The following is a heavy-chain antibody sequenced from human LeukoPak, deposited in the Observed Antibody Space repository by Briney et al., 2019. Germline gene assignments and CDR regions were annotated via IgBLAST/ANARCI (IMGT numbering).Heavy chain of an antibody. CDR3: ARGYHFDTSGYPVSEYFQH. Sequence: ASVKVSCRASGYSFTTYGINWVRQAPGQGLEWMGWISTYTGDTKYVQKLQGRVRMTTDTSTSTAHMELRSLRSDDTAVYYCARGYHFDTSGYPVSEYFQHWGQGTLVTVSS. J-gene: IGHJ1*01. V-gene: IGHV1-18*01. CDR2: ISTYTGDT. CDR1: GYSFTTYG. D-gene: IGHD3-22*01.